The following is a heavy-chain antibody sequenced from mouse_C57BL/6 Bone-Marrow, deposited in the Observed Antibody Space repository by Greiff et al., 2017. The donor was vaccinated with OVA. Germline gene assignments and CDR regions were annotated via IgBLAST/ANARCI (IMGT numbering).Heavy chain of an antibody. J-gene: IGHJ2*01. CDR2: IHPNSGST. D-gene: IGHD2-1*01. CDR1: GYTFTSYW. CDR3: ASSYGKMDFDY. V-gene: IGHV1-64*01. Sequence: QVQLPQPGAELVKPGASVKLSCKASGYTFTSYWMHWVKQRPGQGLEWIGMIHPNSGSTNYNEKFKSKATLTVDKSSSTAYMQLSSLTSEDSAVYYCASSYGKMDFDYWGQGTTLTVSS.